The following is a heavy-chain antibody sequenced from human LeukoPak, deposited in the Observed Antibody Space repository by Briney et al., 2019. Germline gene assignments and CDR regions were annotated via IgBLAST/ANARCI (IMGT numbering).Heavy chain of an antibody. Sequence: SETLSLTCTASGGSISSYYWSWIRQPPGKGLEWIGYIYYSGSTNYNPSLKSRVTISVDTSKNQFSLKLSSVTAADTAVYYCARALDSLVGPQDFYYWGQGTLVTVSS. CDR3: ARALDSLVGPQDFYY. CDR1: GGSISSYY. V-gene: IGHV4-59*01. D-gene: IGHD1-26*01. CDR2: IYYSGST. J-gene: IGHJ4*02.